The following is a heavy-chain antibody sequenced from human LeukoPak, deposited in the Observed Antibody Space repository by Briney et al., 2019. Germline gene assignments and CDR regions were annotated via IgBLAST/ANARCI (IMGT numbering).Heavy chain of an antibody. Sequence: SQTLSLTCAISGDSVSTNSAAWNWIRQSPSRGLEWLGRTYYRSKLYHDYSVSVKSRIPITSDTSKNQFSLQLNSVPPEDTAVYYCARDRDYYDTSGYHTYYFDYWGQGTLVTVSS. CDR1: GDSVSTNSAA. D-gene: IGHD3-22*01. CDR3: ARDRDYYDTSGYHTYYFDY. CDR2: TYYRSKLYH. J-gene: IGHJ4*02. V-gene: IGHV6-1*01.